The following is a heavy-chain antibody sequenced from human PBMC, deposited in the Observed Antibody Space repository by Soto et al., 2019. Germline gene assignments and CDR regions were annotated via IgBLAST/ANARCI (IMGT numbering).Heavy chain of an antibody. Sequence: QVQLQESGPSLVKPSGTLSLTCVITNTSISSSNWWSWDRQAPGKGLVWIDEIYHTGRTNYAPSLESRFTMSIDKSNNRFSLRLTSLTAADTAVYYCVRDEDHYDILTGSSLGRAFDIWGQGTMVTVSS. CDR3: VRDEDHYDILTGSSLGRAFDI. CDR2: IYHTGRT. V-gene: IGHV4-4*02. CDR1: NTSISSSNW. D-gene: IGHD3-9*01. J-gene: IGHJ3*02.